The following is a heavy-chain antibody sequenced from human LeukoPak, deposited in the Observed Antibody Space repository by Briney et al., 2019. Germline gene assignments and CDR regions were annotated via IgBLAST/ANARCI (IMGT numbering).Heavy chain of an antibody. CDR3: AKDHYDFWSGYQYYFDY. Sequence: PGGSLRLSCAASGFTFSSYTIHWVRQPPGKGLEWVSSISSSSSYIYYADSVKGRFTISRDNAKNSLYLQMNSLRAEDTAVYYCAKDHYDFWSGYQYYFDYWGQGTLATVSS. CDR1: GFTFSSYT. J-gene: IGHJ4*02. D-gene: IGHD3-3*01. V-gene: IGHV3-21*04. CDR2: ISSSSSYI.